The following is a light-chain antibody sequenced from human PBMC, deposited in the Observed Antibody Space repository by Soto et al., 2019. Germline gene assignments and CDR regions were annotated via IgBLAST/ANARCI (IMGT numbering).Light chain of an antibody. V-gene: IGLV2-14*03. CDR1: SSDVGGYNY. Sequence: QSALTQPASLSGSPGQSITISCTGTSSDVGGYNYVSWYQQHPGQAPKLMIYDVSNRPSGVSNRDSGSKSGNTASPTISGLEAEDGADYHCSSYRASSTTHYVFGTGTKLTVL. CDR3: SSYRASSTTHYV. CDR2: DVS. J-gene: IGLJ1*01.